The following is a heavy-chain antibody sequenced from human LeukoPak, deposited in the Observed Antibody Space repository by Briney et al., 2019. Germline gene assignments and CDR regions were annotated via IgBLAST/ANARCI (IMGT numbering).Heavy chain of an antibody. J-gene: IGHJ4*02. CDR1: GGSISSYS. CDR2: IFASGST. D-gene: IGHD5-24*01. Sequence: NPSETLSLTCNVSGGSISSYSWSWIRQPAGKGLEWIGHIFASGSTNYNPSLRSRLTMSVDTSKNQFSLKLTSVTAADTAVYYCARGSREMATIFDYWGQGTLVTVSS. V-gene: IGHV4-4*07. CDR3: ARGSREMATIFDY.